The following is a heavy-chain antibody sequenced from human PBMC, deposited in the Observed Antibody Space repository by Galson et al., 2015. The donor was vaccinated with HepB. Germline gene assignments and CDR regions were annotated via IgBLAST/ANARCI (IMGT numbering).Heavy chain of an antibody. CDR1: GFTFSSYD. D-gene: IGHD1-26*01. CDR3: ARGQSGSYDNDAFDI. CDR2: IGTAGDT. Sequence: SLRLSCAASGFTFSSYDMHWVRQATGKGLEWVSAIGTAGDTYYPGSVKGRFTISRENAKNSLYLQMNSLRAGDTAVYYCARGQSGSYDNDAFDIWGQGTMVTVSS. J-gene: IGHJ3*02. V-gene: IGHV3-13*01.